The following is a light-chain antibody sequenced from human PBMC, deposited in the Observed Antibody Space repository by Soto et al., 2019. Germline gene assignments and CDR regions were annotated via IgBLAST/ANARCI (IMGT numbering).Light chain of an antibody. CDR2: LGS. V-gene: IGKV2-28*01. CDR3: MQAIKAPGA. CDR1: QSLLHSNGNIY. Sequence: DIVLTQSPLSLPVTPVEPASISCRSSQSLLHSNGNIYLDWYLQKPGQSPQLLTYLGSIRASGVPDRFSGSGSGTDFTLKITRVEAEDVGVYYCMQAIKAPGAFGLGTQVEIK. J-gene: IGKJ1*01.